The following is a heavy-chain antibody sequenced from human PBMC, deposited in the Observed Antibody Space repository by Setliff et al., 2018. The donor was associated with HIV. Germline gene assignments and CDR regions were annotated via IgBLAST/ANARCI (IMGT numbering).Heavy chain of an antibody. V-gene: IGHV4-34*01. Sequence: LSLTCAVYGGSCSGYFWSWIRQSPRKRLEWIGELNDSGSTNYNPSLKSRVTISIDTSKNQFSLRLSSVTAADTAVYYCARGTKLVWGRWFDPWGQGTLVTVSS. CDR2: LNDSGST. CDR1: GGSCSGYF. CDR3: ARGTKLVWGRWFDP. J-gene: IGHJ5*02. D-gene: IGHD6-6*01.